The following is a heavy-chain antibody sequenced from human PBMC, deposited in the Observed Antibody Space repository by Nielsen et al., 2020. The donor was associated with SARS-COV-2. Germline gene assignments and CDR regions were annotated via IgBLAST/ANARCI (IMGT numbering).Heavy chain of an antibody. V-gene: IGHV3-23*01. CDR3: AKDKGYYYGMDV. CDR2: ISSSGGST. J-gene: IGHJ6*02. CDR1: GFTFSSYD. Sequence: GGSLRLSCAASGFTFSSYDMSWVRQAPGKGLEWVSAISSSGGSTYYADSVKGRFTISRDNSKSTFYLHMNSLRAEDTAVYYCAKDKGYYYGMDVWGQGTTVTVSS.